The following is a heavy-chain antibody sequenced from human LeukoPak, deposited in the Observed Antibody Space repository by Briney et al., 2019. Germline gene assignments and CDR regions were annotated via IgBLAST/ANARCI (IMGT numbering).Heavy chain of an antibody. CDR1: GFTFSSYT. CDR2: ISYHGRDE. J-gene: IGHJ6*03. Sequence: GGSLKLSCAASGFTFSSYTMHWVRQAPGKGLQWVAAISYHGRDEFYADSVRGRFTISRDISKNTLYLQMNSLTAEDTAVYYCARGVYNYYYMDVWGRGATVTVSS. V-gene: IGHV3-30*01. CDR3: ARGVYNYYYMDV.